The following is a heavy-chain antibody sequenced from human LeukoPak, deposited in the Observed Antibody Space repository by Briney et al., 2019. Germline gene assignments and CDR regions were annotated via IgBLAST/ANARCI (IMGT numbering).Heavy chain of an antibody. V-gene: IGHV3-9*01. D-gene: IGHD6-13*01. CDR2: INWNGGKI. Sequence: PGGSLRLSCSASGFTFADYTMHWIRQAPGKGLEWVSGINWNGGKIGYADSVKGRFTISRDNAQNSVYLQMNSLTPEDTALYYCAKDYQDRTSSNWFVSSDSWGQGSLVSVSS. CDR1: GFTFADYT. J-gene: IGHJ4*02. CDR3: AKDYQDRTSSNWFVSSDS.